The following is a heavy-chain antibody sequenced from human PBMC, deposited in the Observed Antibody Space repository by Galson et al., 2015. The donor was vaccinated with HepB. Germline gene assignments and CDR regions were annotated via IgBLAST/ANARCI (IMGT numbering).Heavy chain of an antibody. Sequence: VKVSCKVSGYTLTELSMHWVRQAPGKGLEWMGGFDPEDGETIYAQKFQGRVTMTEDTSTDTAYMELSSLRSEDTAVYYCATDSLAYCGGDCYRGAFDIWGQGTMVTVSS. CDR1: GYTLTELS. CDR2: FDPEDGET. J-gene: IGHJ3*02. V-gene: IGHV1-24*01. CDR3: ATDSLAYCGGDCYRGAFDI. D-gene: IGHD2-21*01.